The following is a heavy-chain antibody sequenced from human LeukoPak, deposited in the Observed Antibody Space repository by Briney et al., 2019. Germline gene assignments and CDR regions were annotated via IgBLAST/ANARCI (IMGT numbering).Heavy chain of an antibody. CDR1: GYTLTELS. J-gene: IGHJ4*02. D-gene: IGHD6-19*01. Sequence: ASVKVSCKVSGYTLTELSMHWVRQAPGKGLEWMGGFDPEDGETIYAQKFQGRVTMTEDTSTDTVYMEVSSLRSEDTAVYYCATDSAVAGDYWGQGTLVTVSS. V-gene: IGHV1-24*01. CDR3: ATDSAVAGDY. CDR2: FDPEDGET.